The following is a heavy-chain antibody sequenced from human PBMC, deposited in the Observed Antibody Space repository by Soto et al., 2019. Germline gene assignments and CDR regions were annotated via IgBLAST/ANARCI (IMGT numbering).Heavy chain of an antibody. D-gene: IGHD6-6*01. CDR1: GFTFDDYT. J-gene: IGHJ6*02. Sequence: GGSLRLSCAASGFTFDDYTMHWVRQAPGKGLEWVSLISWDGGSTYYADSVKGRFTISRDNSKNSLYLQMNSLRTEDTALYYCAKDLLSSSIYYYYGMDVWGQGTTVTVSS. CDR2: ISWDGGST. V-gene: IGHV3-43*01. CDR3: AKDLLSSSIYYYYGMDV.